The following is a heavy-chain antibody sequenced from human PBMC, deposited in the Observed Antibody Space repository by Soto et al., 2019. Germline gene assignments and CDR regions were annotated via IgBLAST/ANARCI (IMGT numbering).Heavy chain of an antibody. D-gene: IGHD6-13*01. CDR2: ISGSGGST. Sequence: GSLRLSCAASGFTVSSYAMSWVRQAPGKGLEWVSAISGSGGSTYYADSVKGRFTISRDNSKNTLYLQMNSLRAEDTAVYYCAKENGYSSSWFEFDYWGQGTLVTVSS. J-gene: IGHJ4*02. V-gene: IGHV3-23*01. CDR3: AKENGYSSSWFEFDY. CDR1: GFTVSSYA.